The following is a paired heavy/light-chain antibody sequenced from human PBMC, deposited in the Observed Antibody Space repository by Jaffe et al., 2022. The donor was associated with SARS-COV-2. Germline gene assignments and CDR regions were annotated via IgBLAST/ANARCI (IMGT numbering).Light chain of an antibody. J-gene: IGKJ1*01. CDR2: GAS. CDR1: QGISDY. CDR3: QKYNSALWT. Sequence: DIQMTQSPSSMSASVGDRVTITCRASQGISDYLAWYQQKPGKVPNLLIYGASILQSGVPSRFSGSGSGTDFTLTISSLQPEDVATYYCQKYNSALWTFGQGTKVEIK. V-gene: IGKV1-27*01.
Heavy chain of an antibody. V-gene: IGHV5-51*01. D-gene: IGHD2-21*01. CDR1: GYSFSNNW. Sequence: EVQLVQSGAEVKKPGESLKISCKGSGYSFSNNWIGWVRQMPGKGLEWMGVIYPGDSDTRYSPSFQGQVTISADKSINTAYLQWSSLRASDTAMYYCARQSFHMDYWGRGTLVTVSS. CDR2: IYPGDSDT. J-gene: IGHJ4*02. CDR3: ARQSFHMDY.